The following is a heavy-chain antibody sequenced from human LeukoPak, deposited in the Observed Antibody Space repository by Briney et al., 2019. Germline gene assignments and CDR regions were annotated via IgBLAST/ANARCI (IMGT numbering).Heavy chain of an antibody. Sequence: GGSLRLSCSASGFTFSSYVMHWVRQAPGKGLEYVSVINTNGGSTYYADSVKGRFTISRDNSKNTLYLQMSSLRAEDTAVYYCAREGYCSSTSCYTLGDAFDIWGQGTMVTVSS. D-gene: IGHD2-2*02. V-gene: IGHV3-64D*06. CDR2: INTNGGST. J-gene: IGHJ3*02. CDR3: AREGYCSSTSCYTLGDAFDI. CDR1: GFTFSSYV.